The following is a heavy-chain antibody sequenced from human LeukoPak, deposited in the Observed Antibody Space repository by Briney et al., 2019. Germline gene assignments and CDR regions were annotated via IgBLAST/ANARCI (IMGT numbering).Heavy chain of an antibody. V-gene: IGHV4-38-2*02. CDR3: ARAGTNLGDYDY. J-gene: IGHJ4*02. CDR1: GYSISSGYY. Sequence: SETLSLTCSVSGYSISSGYYWAWIRQSPGKGLEWIGRIYHSGSTYYNPSLKSRVTTSVDTSKNEFSLNLSSVTAADTAVYYCARAGTNLGDYDYWGQGTLVTVSS. CDR2: IYHSGST. D-gene: IGHD4-17*01.